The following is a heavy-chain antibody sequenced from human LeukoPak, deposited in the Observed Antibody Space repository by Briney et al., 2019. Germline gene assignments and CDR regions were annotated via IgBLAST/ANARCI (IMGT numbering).Heavy chain of an antibody. CDR3: ASGYSGYDGLDY. V-gene: IGHV1-2*06. CDR2: INPNSGGT. J-gene: IGHJ4*02. Sequence: GASVKVSCRASGYTFTGYYMRWVRQAPGQGLEWMGRINPNSGGTNYAQKFQGRVTMTRDTSISTAYMELSRLRSDDTAVYYCASGYSGYDGLDYWGQGTLVTVSS. D-gene: IGHD5-12*01. CDR1: GYTFTGYY.